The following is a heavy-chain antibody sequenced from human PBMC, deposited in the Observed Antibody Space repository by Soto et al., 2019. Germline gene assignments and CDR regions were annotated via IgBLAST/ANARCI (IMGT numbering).Heavy chain of an antibody. CDR3: EIRPVVPDAPIYYYYYMDV. Sequence: QVQLQQWGAGLLKPSETLPLTCAVYGGSFSGYYWSWIRQPPGKGLEWIGEINHSGSTNYNPSLKSRVTISVDTSKNQCSLKLRSVSAADTAVYYCEIRPVVPDAPIYYYYYMDVWGKGTTVTVSS. CDR1: GGSFSGYY. D-gene: IGHD2-2*01. CDR2: INHSGST. V-gene: IGHV4-34*01. J-gene: IGHJ6*03.